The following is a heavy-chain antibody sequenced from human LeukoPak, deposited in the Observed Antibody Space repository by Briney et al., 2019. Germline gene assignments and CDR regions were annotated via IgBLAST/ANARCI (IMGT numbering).Heavy chain of an antibody. J-gene: IGHJ6*02. CDR3: ATDRVIAVAGTIDYYYGMDV. Sequence: GGSLRLSCAASGFTVSSNYMSWVRQAPGKGLEWVSVIYSGGSTYYADSVKGRFTISRDSSKNTLYLQMNSLRAEDTAVYYCATDRVIAVAGTIDYYYGMDVWGQGTTVTVSS. CDR1: GFTVSSNY. D-gene: IGHD6-19*01. CDR2: IYSGGST. V-gene: IGHV3-53*01.